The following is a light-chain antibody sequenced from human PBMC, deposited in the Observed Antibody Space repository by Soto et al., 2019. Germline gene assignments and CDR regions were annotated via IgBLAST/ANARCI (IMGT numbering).Light chain of an antibody. V-gene: IGKV1-5*01. Sequence: DIQMTQSPSTLSASVGDRVTFTCRASQSVSIWLAWYQQKPGKAPKLLISGASTLESGVPSRFSGSGSGTEFTLTISSLQPDDFANYYCQQYKNYLTFGQVTKVEI. CDR2: GAS. CDR3: QQYKNYLT. CDR1: QSVSIW. J-gene: IGKJ1*01.